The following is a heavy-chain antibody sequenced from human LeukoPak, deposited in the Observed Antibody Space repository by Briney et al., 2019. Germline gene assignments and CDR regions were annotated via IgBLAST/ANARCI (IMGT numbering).Heavy chain of an antibody. CDR3: AKDRSRWRDMDV. CDR1: GFTFSSYA. Sequence: PGGSLRLSCAASGFTFSSYAMSWVRQAPGKGLEWVSAISGSGGSTYYADSVKGRFTISRDNSKNTLYPQMNSLRAEDTAVYYCAKDRSRWRDMDVWGKGTTVTVSS. V-gene: IGHV3-23*01. D-gene: IGHD2-15*01. J-gene: IGHJ6*03. CDR2: ISGSGGST.